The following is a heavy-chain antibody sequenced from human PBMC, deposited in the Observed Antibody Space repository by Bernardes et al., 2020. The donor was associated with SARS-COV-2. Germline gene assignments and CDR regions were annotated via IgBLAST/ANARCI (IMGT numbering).Heavy chain of an antibody. J-gene: IGHJ4*02. CDR2: LSGSGGSA. Sequence: GGSLRLSCAASGFTFSSYAMNWVRQAPGKGLEWVSTLSGSGGSAYYADSVKGRFTISRDNSKNTLYLQMNSLRAEDTAVYYCAKALSITMIVVGYDSWGQGTLVTVSS. D-gene: IGHD3-22*01. CDR1: GFTFSSYA. CDR3: AKALSITMIVVGYDS. V-gene: IGHV3-23*01.